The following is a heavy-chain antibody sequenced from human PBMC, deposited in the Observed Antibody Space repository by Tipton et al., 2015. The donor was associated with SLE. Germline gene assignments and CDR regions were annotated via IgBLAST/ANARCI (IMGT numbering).Heavy chain of an antibody. CDR1: GGSFSGYY. J-gene: IGHJ4*02. Sequence: LRLSCAVYGGSFSGYYWTWIRQTPGKGLEWIGEINHSGSTNYNPSLQSRVTISRDPSKNQFSLKLSSATAADTAVYYCARDQVGVGDFDYWGQGTLVTVSS. CDR2: INHSGST. V-gene: IGHV4-34*01. D-gene: IGHD1-26*01. CDR3: ARDQVGVGDFDY.